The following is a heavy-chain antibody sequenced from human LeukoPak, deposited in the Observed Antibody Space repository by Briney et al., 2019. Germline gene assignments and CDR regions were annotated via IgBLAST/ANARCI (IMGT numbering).Heavy chain of an antibody. J-gene: IGHJ4*02. D-gene: IGHD1/OR15-1a*01. CDR1: GFTFDDYA. CDR2: ISWDGGST. CDR3: AKGGFYGTNPIDY. Sequence: GGSLRLSRAASGFTFDDYAMHWVRQAPGKGLEWVSLISWDGGSTYYADSVKGRFTISRDNSKNSLYLQMNSLRAEDTALYYCAKGGFYGTNPIDYWGQGTLVTVSS. V-gene: IGHV3-43D*03.